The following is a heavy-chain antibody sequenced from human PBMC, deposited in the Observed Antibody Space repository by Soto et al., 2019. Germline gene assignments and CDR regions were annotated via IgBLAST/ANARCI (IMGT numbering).Heavy chain of an antibody. V-gene: IGHV1-3*01. CDR2: INAGNGNT. Sequence: ASVKVSCKASGYTFTSYAMHWVRQAPGQRLGWMGWINAGNGNTKYSQKFQGRVTITRDTSASTAYMELSSLRSEDTAVYYCARERTTLGYYYYMDVWGKGTTVTVSS. J-gene: IGHJ6*03. CDR1: GYTFTSYA. CDR3: ARERTTLGYYYYMDV. D-gene: IGHD4-17*01.